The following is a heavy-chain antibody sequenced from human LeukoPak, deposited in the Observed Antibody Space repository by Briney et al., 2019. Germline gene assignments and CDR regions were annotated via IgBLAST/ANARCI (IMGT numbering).Heavy chain of an antibody. J-gene: IGHJ4*02. D-gene: IGHD3-10*01. CDR1: GYTFTSYY. V-gene: IGHV1-46*01. Sequence: ASVKVSCKASGYTFTSYYMHWVRQAPGQGLECMGIINPSGGSTSYAQKFQGRVTMTRDTSTSTVYMELSSLRSEDTAVYYCARDKVYGSGSYYTPDYWGQGTLVTVSS. CDR3: ARDKVYGSGSYYTPDY. CDR2: INPSGGST.